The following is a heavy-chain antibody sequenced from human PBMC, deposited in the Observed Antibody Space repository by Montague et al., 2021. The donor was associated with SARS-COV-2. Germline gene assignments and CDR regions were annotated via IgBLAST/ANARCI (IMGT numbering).Heavy chain of an antibody. CDR3: ARWDPQTLTLIGLRGKSASDY. Sequence: SETLSLTCTVSGGSISSSSYYWGWIRQPPGKGLECIGSIYYSGSTYYNPSLKSRVTISVDTSKSQFSLKLTSVTAADTGVYYCARWDPQTLTLIGLRGKSASDYWGQGTLVTVSS. CDR2: IYYSGST. V-gene: IGHV4-39*01. J-gene: IGHJ4*02. D-gene: IGHD4-23*01. CDR1: GGSISSSSYY.